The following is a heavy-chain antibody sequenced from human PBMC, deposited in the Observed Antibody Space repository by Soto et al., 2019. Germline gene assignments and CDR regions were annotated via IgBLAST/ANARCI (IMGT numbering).Heavy chain of an antibody. Sequence: QVQLQESGPGLVKPSQTLSLTCTVSGGSISSGDYYWSWIRQHPGKGLEWIGYIYYSGSTYYNPSLKSRVTISVDTSKNQFSLKLSSVTAADTAVYYCARWWSGSRQGFDPWGPGILVTVSS. CDR3: ARWWSGSRQGFDP. J-gene: IGHJ5*02. CDR1: GGSISSGDYY. CDR2: IYYSGST. D-gene: IGHD3-3*01. V-gene: IGHV4-31*03.